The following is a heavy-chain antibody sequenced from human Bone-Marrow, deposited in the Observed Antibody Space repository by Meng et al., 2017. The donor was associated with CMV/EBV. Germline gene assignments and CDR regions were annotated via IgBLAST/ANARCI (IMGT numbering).Heavy chain of an antibody. J-gene: IGHJ5*02. CDR3: ASDYDFLDGYYGFDP. V-gene: IGHV4-59*01. D-gene: IGHD3-3*01. CDR1: GGLISSYY. Sequence: SETLSLTCTGSGGLISSYYWSWIRQPPGKGLEWIGYIYDSGTTNYNPSLKRRVTISVDTSKNQFSLNLSSVTAADTAVYYCASDYDFLDGYYGFDPWGQGTLVTVSS. CDR2: IYDSGTT.